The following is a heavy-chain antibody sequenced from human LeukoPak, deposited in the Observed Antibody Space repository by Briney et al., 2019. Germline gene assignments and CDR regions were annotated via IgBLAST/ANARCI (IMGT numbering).Heavy chain of an antibody. D-gene: IGHD6-19*01. V-gene: IGHV3-23*01. CDR2: ISGSGGST. Sequence: PGGTLRLSCAASELTFNSYGMSWVRQAPGKGLEWVSAISGSGGSTYYADSVKGRFTISRDNSKNTLYLQMISLRAEDTAIYYCAKDHRLSGSGWEYYFDYWGQGTLVTVSS. J-gene: IGHJ4*02. CDR3: AKDHRLSGSGWEYYFDY. CDR1: ELTFNSYG.